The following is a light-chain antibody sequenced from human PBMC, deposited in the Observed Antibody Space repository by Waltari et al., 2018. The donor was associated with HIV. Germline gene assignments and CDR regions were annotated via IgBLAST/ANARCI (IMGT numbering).Light chain of an antibody. V-gene: IGKV3-15*01. J-gene: IGKJ4*01. Sequence: EIVMTQSPATLSVSPGERATPPCRASQSVSSNLSWYQQKPHQAPRPLIYGASTRATGIPARFSGSGSGTEFTLTISSLQSEDFAVYYCQQYNNWPLTFGGGTKVEIK. CDR2: GAS. CDR1: QSVSSN. CDR3: QQYNNWPLT.